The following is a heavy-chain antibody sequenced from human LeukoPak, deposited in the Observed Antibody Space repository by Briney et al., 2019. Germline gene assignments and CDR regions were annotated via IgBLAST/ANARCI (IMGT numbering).Heavy chain of an antibody. J-gene: IGHJ4*02. CDR2: INPSGGGT. D-gene: IGHD4-23*01. Sequence: ASVKVSCKASGYTFTSYYMHWVRQAPGQGLEWMGIINPSGGGTSYAQKFQGRVTMTRDTSTSTVYMELSSLRSEDTAVYYCARDLSHRTKRPTVVTDYWGQGTLVTVSS. CDR1: GYTFTSYY. CDR3: ARDLSHRTKRPTVVTDY. V-gene: IGHV1-46*01.